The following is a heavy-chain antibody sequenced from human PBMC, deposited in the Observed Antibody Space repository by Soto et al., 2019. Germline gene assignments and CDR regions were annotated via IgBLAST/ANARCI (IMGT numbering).Heavy chain of an antibody. J-gene: IGHJ6*02. Sequence: ASVKVSCKASGYSFTDYHIHWVRQAPGQGLEWLGRINPKSGGTSTAQKFQGWVTMTRDRSISTVYMELSSLRSEDTAVYYCARQEYSSSSIYYYGMDVWGQGTTVTVSS. D-gene: IGHD6-6*01. CDR3: ARQEYSSSSIYYYGMDV. V-gene: IGHV1-2*04. CDR1: GYSFTDYH. CDR2: INPKSGGT.